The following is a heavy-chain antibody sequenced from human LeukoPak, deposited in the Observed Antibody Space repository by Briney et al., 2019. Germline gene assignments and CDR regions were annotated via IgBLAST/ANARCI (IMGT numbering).Heavy chain of an antibody. D-gene: IGHD3-10*01. J-gene: IGHJ5*02. CDR1: GFTFSSYG. CDR3: AKDHGSGSYYNPNWFDP. V-gene: IGHV3-30*18. Sequence: GGSLRLSCAASGFTFSSYGMHWVRQASGKGLEWVAVISYDGSNKYYADSVKGRFTISRDNSKNTLYLQMNSLRAEDTAVYYCAKDHGSGSYYNPNWFDPWGQGTLVTVSS. CDR2: ISYDGSNK.